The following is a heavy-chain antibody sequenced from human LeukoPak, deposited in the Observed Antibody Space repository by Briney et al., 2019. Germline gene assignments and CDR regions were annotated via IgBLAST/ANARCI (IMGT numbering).Heavy chain of an antibody. D-gene: IGHD3-10*01. V-gene: IGHV3-21*03. Sequence: GGSLRLSCAASGFTFSTYNMNWVRQAPGKGLEWVSSITSSSSYTFYADSVKGRFTISRDNAKSSLYLQMNSLKTEDTAMYYCTRDQSPITMVRFDSWGQGTLVTVSS. CDR1: GFTFSTYN. J-gene: IGHJ4*02. CDR3: TRDQSPITMVRFDS. CDR2: ITSSSSYT.